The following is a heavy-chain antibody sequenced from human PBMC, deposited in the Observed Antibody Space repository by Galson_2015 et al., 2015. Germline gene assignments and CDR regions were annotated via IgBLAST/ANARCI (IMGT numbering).Heavy chain of an antibody. V-gene: IGHV3-9*01. D-gene: IGHD2-2*02. CDR2: ISWNSGSI. CDR1: GFTFDDYA. Sequence: SLRLSCAASGFTFDDYAMHWVRQAPGKGLEWVSGISWNSGSIGYADSVKGRFTISRDNAKNSLYLQMNSLRAEDTALYYCVRYCSSTSCYRSPVDYWGQGTL. CDR3: VRYCSSTSCYRSPVDY. J-gene: IGHJ4*02.